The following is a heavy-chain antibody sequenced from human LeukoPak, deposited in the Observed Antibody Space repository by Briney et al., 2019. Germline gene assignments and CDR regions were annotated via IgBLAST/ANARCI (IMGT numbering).Heavy chain of an antibody. CDR2: SSSGGGST. Sequence: GGSLRLSCAVSGFTFSNYAMSWARQAPGKGLEWVSISSSGGGSTYYADSVKGRFTISRDNSKNTLYLQMNSLRAEDTAVYYCAKDRSVRPPSYWGQGTLVTVSS. CDR1: GFTFSNYA. V-gene: IGHV3-23*01. J-gene: IGHJ4*02. CDR3: AKDRSVRPPSY.